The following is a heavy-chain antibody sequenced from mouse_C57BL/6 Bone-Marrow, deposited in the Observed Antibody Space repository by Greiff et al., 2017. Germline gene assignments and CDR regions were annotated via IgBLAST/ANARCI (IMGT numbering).Heavy chain of an antibody. CDR3: ARYDYDEAMDY. CDR2: IDPEDGET. D-gene: IGHD2-4*01. J-gene: IGHJ4*01. V-gene: IGHV14-2*01. Sequence: EVKLVESGAGLVKPGASVKLSCTASGFNIKDYYMHWVKQRTEQGLEWIGRIDPEDGETKYAPKFQGKATITADTSSNTAYLQLSSLTSEDTAGYYCARYDYDEAMDYWGQGTSVTVSS. CDR1: GFNIKDYY.